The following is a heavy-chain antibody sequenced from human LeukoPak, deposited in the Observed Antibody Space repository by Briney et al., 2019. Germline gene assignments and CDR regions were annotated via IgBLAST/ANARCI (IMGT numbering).Heavy chain of an antibody. J-gene: IGHJ4*02. V-gene: IGHV4-38-2*01. Sequence: SETLSLTCAVSGYSITSGYYWGWMRQPPGKGLEWIGSIYYSGTTYYNPSLKSRVTISVDTSKNQFSLKLNSATAADTAVYYCARLWFGDMSGSHWGQGTLVTVSS. CDR3: ARLWFGDMSGSH. CDR2: IYYSGTT. CDR1: GYSITSGYY. D-gene: IGHD3-10*01.